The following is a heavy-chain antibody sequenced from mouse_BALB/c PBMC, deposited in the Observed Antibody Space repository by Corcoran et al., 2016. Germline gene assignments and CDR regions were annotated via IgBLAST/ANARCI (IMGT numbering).Heavy chain of an antibody. CDR3: ARGGQLGLAWFAY. CDR2: IDPAHGNT. V-gene: IGHV14-3*02. D-gene: IGHD3-3*01. Sequence: EVQLQQSGAELVKPGASVKLSCTASGFNIKDTYMHWVKQRPEQGLEWIGRIDPAHGNTKYDPKFQGKATITADTSSNTAYLQLSSLTSEDTAVYYCARGGQLGLAWFAYWGQGTLVTVSA. CDR1: GFNIKDTY. J-gene: IGHJ3*01.